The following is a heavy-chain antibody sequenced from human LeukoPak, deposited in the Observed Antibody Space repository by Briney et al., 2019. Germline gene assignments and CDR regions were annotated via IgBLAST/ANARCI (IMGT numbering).Heavy chain of an antibody. V-gene: IGHV3-48*03. D-gene: IGHD5-18*01. J-gene: IGHJ3*02. Sequence: GGSLRLSCAASGFTFSSYEMNWVRQAPGKGLEWVSYISSSGSTIYYADSVKGRFTISRDNAKNSLYLQLNSLRADDTAVYYCARDPGYSYGFDIWGQGTMVTVSS. CDR2: ISSSGSTI. CDR3: ARDPGYSYGFDI. CDR1: GFTFSSYE.